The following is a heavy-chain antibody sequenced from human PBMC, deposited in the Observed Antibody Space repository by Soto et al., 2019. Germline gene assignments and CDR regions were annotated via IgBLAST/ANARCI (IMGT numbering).Heavy chain of an antibody. CDR1: GGSISSSF. Sequence: SETLSLTCTVSGGSISSSFCSWIWQPQGKGLEWIESIYYSGSTHYNPSLKSRVTVSVDTSKNQFSLKLTSVTAADTAVYFCVSHRNYIVVSGSFFDYWSQGTLVTVSS. D-gene: IGHD6-19*01. J-gene: IGHJ4*02. CDR3: VSHRNYIVVSGSFFDY. V-gene: IGHV4-59*04. CDR2: IYYSGST.